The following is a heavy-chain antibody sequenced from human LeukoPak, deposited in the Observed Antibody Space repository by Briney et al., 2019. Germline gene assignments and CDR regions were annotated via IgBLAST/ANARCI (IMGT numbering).Heavy chain of an antibody. V-gene: IGHV4-39*01. CDR1: GGSISSSGFY. J-gene: IGHJ3*02. D-gene: IGHD4-17*01. CDR3: ARRRPYGDWRAYDI. CDR2: IYYSGST. Sequence: PSETLSLTCTVSGGSISSSGFYWGWIRQSPGKGLEWIGSIYYSGSTTYSPSLTSRVTISVDTSKNQFSLKVSSVTAADTAVYYCARRRPYGDWRAYDIWGQGTMVTVSS.